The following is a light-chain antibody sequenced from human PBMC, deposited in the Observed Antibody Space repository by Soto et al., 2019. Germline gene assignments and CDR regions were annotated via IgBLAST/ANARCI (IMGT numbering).Light chain of an antibody. V-gene: IGKV1-9*01. Sequence: DIQLTQSPSFLSASVGDRVIITCRASQRTKSFLAWYQQTPGKAPNLLIYAASTLQTGVPSRFSGSESGTEFTHTISSLQPEDFATYYCQQLNSYPITFGQGTRLEIK. CDR2: AAS. CDR1: QRTKSF. CDR3: QQLNSYPIT. J-gene: IGKJ5*01.